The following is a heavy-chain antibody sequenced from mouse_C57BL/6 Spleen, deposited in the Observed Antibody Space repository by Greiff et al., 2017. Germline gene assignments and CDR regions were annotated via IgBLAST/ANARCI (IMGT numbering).Heavy chain of an antibody. V-gene: IGHV1-50*01. CDR2: IDPSDSYT. D-gene: IGHD1-1*01. Sequence: QVQLQQPGAELVKPGASVKLSCKASGYTFTSYWMQWVKQRPGQGLEWIGEIDPSDSYTNYNQKFKGKATLTVDTYSSTAYMQLSSLTSEDSAVYYCARRVITTVYYFDYWGQGTTLTVSS. CDR3: ARRVITTVYYFDY. J-gene: IGHJ2*01. CDR1: GYTFTSYW.